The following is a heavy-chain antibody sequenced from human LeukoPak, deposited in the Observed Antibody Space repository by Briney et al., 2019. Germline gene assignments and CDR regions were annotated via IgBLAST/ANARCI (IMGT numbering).Heavy chain of an antibody. Sequence: GGSLRLSCAASGFTFSSYWMHWVRQAPGKGLVWVSRINSDGSSTSYADSVKGRFTISRDNAKNTLYLQMNSLKTEDTAVYYCTRVGSSGWYANYFDYWGQGTLVTVSS. CDR1: GFTFSSYW. J-gene: IGHJ4*02. CDR2: INSDGSST. V-gene: IGHV3-74*01. D-gene: IGHD6-19*01. CDR3: TRVGSSGWYANYFDY.